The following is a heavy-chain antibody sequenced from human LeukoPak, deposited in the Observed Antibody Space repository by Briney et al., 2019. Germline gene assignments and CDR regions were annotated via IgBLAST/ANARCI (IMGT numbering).Heavy chain of an antibody. Sequence: PGRSLRLSCAASGFTFSSYGMHWVRQAPGKGLEWVAVISYDGSNKYYADSVKGRFTISRDNSKNTLYLQMNSLRAEDTAVYYCAKDLLSEELAVAGPGPFDYWGQGTLVTVSS. CDR2: ISYDGSNK. D-gene: IGHD6-19*01. CDR3: AKDLLSEELAVAGPGPFDY. J-gene: IGHJ4*02. CDR1: GFTFSSYG. V-gene: IGHV3-30*18.